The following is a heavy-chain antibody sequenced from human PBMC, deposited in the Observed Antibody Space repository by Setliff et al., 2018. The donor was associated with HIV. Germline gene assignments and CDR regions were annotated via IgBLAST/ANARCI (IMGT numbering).Heavy chain of an antibody. D-gene: IGHD3-10*01. J-gene: IGHJ2*01. CDR3: ARDDHCYDSGSLYSDWYFDL. CDR1: GGTFSNYA. Sequence: ASVKVSCKASGGTFSNYAISWVRQAPGQGLEWMGGIIPIFGSTKYAQKFRDRVTITADESTYTADMELSSLRSEDTAVYYCARDDHCYDSGSLYSDWYFDLWGRGTLVTVSS. V-gene: IGHV1-69*13. CDR2: IIPIFGST.